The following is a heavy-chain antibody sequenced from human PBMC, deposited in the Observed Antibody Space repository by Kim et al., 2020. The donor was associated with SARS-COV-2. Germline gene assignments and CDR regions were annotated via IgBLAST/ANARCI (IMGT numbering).Heavy chain of an antibody. J-gene: IGHJ4*02. CDR1: GGSFSGYY. CDR2: INHSGST. D-gene: IGHD3-22*01. CDR3: ARGRGYYYDSSGYYRGTFDY. Sequence: SETLSPTCAVYGGSFSGYYWGWIRQPPGKGLEWLGEINHSGSTNYNPSLKSRVTISVDTSKNQFSLKLSSVTAADTAVYYCARGRGYYYDSSGYYRGTFDYWGQGTLVTVSS. V-gene: IGHV4-34*01.